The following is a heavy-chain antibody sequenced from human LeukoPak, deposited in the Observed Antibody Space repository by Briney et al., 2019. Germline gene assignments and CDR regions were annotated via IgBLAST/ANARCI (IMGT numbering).Heavy chain of an antibody. CDR1: GGTFSSYA. D-gene: IGHD2-15*01. V-gene: IGHV1-69*05. J-gene: IGHJ5*02. CDR2: IIPIFGTA. Sequence: ASVKVSCKASGGTFSSYAISWVRQAPGQGLEWMGRIIPIFGTANYAQKSQGRVTITTDESTSTAYMELSSLRSEDTAVYYCARSIVVVVAATSWFDPWGQGTLVTVSS. CDR3: ARSIVVVVAATSWFDP.